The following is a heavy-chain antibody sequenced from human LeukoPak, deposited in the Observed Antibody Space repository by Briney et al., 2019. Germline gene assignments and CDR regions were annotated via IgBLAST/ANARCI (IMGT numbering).Heavy chain of an antibody. V-gene: IGHV4-39*01. CDR2: IYYRGDT. CDR3: ARHIKGYYDSSGYEAFDI. Sequence: SETLSLTCTVSGGSISSSSYYWGWIRQPPGKELEWIGSIYYRGDTYYNPSLKSRVTISVDTSKNQFSLKLSSVTAADTAVYYCARHIKGYYDSSGYEAFDIWGQGTMVTVSS. CDR1: GGSISSSSYY. J-gene: IGHJ3*02. D-gene: IGHD3-22*01.